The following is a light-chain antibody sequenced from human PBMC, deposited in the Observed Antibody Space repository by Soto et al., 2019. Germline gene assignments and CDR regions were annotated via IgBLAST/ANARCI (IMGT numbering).Light chain of an antibody. J-gene: IGLJ1*01. V-gene: IGLV3-21*04. CDR3: QVWDNSSDHYV. CDR2: YDS. CDR1: NIGSKS. Sequence: SYELTQPPSVSVAPGKTARITCGGNNIGSKSVHWFQQKPGQAPVVVIYYDSDRPSGIPERFSGSNSGNTATLIISSVEAGDEADYYCQVWDNSSDHYVFGTGTKLTVL.